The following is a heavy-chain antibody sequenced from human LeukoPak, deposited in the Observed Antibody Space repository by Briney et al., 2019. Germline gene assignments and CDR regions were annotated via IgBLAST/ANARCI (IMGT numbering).Heavy chain of an antibody. CDR2: IYSGGST. CDR1: GFTVSSNY. V-gene: IGHV3-53*01. Sequence: HTGGSLRLSCAASGFTVSSNYMSWVRQAPGKGLEWVSVIYSGGSTYYADSVKGRFTISRDNSKNTLYLQMNSLRAEDTAVYYCARDSPHWSSGWYVGTDYWGQGTLVTVSS. CDR3: ARDSPHWSSGWYVGTDY. J-gene: IGHJ4*02. D-gene: IGHD6-19*01.